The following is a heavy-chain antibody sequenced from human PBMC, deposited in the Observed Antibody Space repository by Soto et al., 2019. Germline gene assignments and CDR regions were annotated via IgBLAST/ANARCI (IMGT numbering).Heavy chain of an antibody. J-gene: IGHJ4*02. Sequence: QLQLQESGPGLVKPSETPSLTCTVSGGSISSSSYYWGWIRQPPGKGLEWIGSIYYSGSTYYNPSLKSRVTISVDTSKNQFSLKLSSVTAADTAVYYCATLPRSGYYSSSLVYWGQGTLVTVSS. CDR3: ATLPRSGYYSSSLVY. CDR2: IYYSGST. V-gene: IGHV4-39*05. D-gene: IGHD3-3*01. CDR1: GGSISSSSYY.